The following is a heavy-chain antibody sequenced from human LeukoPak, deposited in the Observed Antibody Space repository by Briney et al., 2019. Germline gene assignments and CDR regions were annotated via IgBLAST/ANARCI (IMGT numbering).Heavy chain of an antibody. CDR1: GDSVSSNSAT. V-gene: IGHV6-1*01. Sequence: SQTLSLTCAISGDSVSSNSATWNWIRQSPSRGLEWLGRTYYRSKWFNDYAVSVKSRITVNPDTSKNQFSLQLNSVTPEDTAVYYCAREKNYDSSGYPLDYWGQGTLVTVSS. J-gene: IGHJ4*02. CDR2: TYYRSKWFN. CDR3: AREKNYDSSGYPLDY. D-gene: IGHD3-22*01.